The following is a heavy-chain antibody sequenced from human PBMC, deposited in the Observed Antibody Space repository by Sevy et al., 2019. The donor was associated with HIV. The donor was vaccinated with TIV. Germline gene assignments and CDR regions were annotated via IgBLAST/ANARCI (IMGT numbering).Heavy chain of an antibody. CDR3: ARPMYSSSWYRRGAFDI. Sequence: GESLKISCKGSGYSFTSYWIGWVRQMPGKGLEWMGIIYPGDSDTRYIPSFQGQVTISADKSISTAYLQWSSLKASATAMYYCARPMYSSSWYRRGAFDIWGQGTMVTVSS. CDR2: IYPGDSDT. V-gene: IGHV5-51*01. CDR1: GYSFTSYW. D-gene: IGHD6-13*01. J-gene: IGHJ3*02.